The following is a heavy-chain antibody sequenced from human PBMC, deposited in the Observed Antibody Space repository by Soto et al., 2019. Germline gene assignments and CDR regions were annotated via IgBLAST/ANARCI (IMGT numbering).Heavy chain of an antibody. D-gene: IGHD1-26*01. J-gene: IGHJ4*02. V-gene: IGHV1-69*02. CDR2: IIPILGIA. Sequence: QVQRVQSGAEVKKPGSSVKVSCKASGGTFSSYTISWVRQAPGQGLEWMGRIIPILGIANYAQKFQGRVTITADKSTSTAYMELSSLRSEDTAVYYCARQGSGSYYHFDYWGQGTLVTVSS. CDR1: GGTFSSYT. CDR3: ARQGSGSYYHFDY.